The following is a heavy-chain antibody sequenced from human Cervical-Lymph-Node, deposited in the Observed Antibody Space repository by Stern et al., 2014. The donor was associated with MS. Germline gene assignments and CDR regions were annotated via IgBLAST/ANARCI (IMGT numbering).Heavy chain of an antibody. J-gene: IGHJ5*02. CDR1: GFTFTHYT. Sequence: EVQLVESGGGLVKPGKSLRLSCVASGFTFTHYTMAWVLQAPGKGPEWVSSISDFGTYIYYADSVRGRFTISRDNAKKSLYLQMHSLRAEDTAVYYCATLGTLTGPIETWGQGTLVTVSS. CDR2: ISDFGTYI. D-gene: IGHD3-9*01. V-gene: IGHV3-21*01. CDR3: ATLGTLTGPIET.